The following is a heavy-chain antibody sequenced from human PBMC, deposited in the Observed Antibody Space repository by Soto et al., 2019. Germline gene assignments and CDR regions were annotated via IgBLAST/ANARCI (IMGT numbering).Heavy chain of an antibody. D-gene: IGHD6-13*01. CDR2: TSYDGDNK. Sequence: RRLSCAASGFTFTNYAMHWVRQAPGKGLEWVALTSYDGDNKYYADSVRGRFTISRDNSKNTLFLQMNRLRAEDTAAYYCARGSITAADIDYWGQGTLVTVSS. CDR1: GFTFTNYA. V-gene: IGHV3-30-3*01. CDR3: ARGSITAADIDY. J-gene: IGHJ4*02.